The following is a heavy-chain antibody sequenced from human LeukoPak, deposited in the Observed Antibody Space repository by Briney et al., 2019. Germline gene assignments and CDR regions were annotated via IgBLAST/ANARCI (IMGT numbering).Heavy chain of an antibody. D-gene: IGHD1-1*01. CDR1: GGSISSSNW. Sequence: KASGTLSLTCAVSGGSISSSNWWSWVRQPPGKGLEWIGEIYHSGSTNYNPSLKSRVPVSLDRSKNQFSLKLTSVTAADTAVYYCARNWNADNWFDPWGQGTLVTVSS. CDR2: IYHSGST. J-gene: IGHJ5*02. V-gene: IGHV4-4*02. CDR3: ARNWNADNWFDP.